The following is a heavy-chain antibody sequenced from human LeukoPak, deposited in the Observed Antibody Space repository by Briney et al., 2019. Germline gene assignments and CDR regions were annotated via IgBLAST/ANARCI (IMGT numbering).Heavy chain of an antibody. Sequence: PSETLSLTCTVSGGSISSGDYYWGWIRQPPGKGLEWIGSIYYSGSTYYNPSLKSRVTISVDTSKNQFSLKLSSVTAADTAVYYCARIQDVVVPAAFTGSPDAWGQGTLVTVSS. CDR3: ARIQDVVVPAAFTGSPDA. CDR2: IYYSGST. D-gene: IGHD2-2*01. V-gene: IGHV4-39*01. J-gene: IGHJ5*02. CDR1: GGSISSGDYY.